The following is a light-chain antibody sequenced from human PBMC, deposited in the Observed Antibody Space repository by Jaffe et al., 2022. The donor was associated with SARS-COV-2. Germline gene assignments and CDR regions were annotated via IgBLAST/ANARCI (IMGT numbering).Light chain of an antibody. CDR2: DNN. V-gene: IGLV1-51*01. CDR3: GTWDSSLSAGV. Sequence: QSVLTQPPSVSAAPGQKVTISCSGSSSNIGSNYVSWYQQLPGTAPKLLIYDNNKRPSGIPDRFSHSKSGTSATLGITGLQTGDEADYYCGTWDSSLSAGVFGGGTKLTVL. J-gene: IGLJ3*02. CDR1: SSNIGSNY.